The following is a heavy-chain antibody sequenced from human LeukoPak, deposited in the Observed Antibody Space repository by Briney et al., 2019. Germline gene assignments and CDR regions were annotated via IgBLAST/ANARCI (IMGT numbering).Heavy chain of an antibody. Sequence: GESLKISCKGYGYSFTSYWIGWARQMPGKGLEWMGIIYAGDSDTRYSPSFQGQVTISVDKSISTAYLQWSSLKASDTAMYYCARQKTVDRWFDPWGQGTLVTVSS. CDR3: ARQKTVDRWFDP. V-gene: IGHV5-51*01. J-gene: IGHJ5*02. CDR2: IYAGDSDT. CDR1: GYSFTSYW. D-gene: IGHD3-22*01.